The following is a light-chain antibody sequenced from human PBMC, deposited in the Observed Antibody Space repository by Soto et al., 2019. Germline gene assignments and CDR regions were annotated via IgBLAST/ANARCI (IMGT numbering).Light chain of an antibody. CDR2: DVS. Sequence: QSALTQPASVSGSPGQSITISCTGPSTDVGAYNYVSWYQQHPGKAPKLMIYDVSNRPSGVSNRFSGSKSGNTASLTISGLQAEDEADYYCSSYTRSSTVVFGGGTKLTVL. V-gene: IGLV2-14*01. CDR3: SSYTRSSTVV. J-gene: IGLJ2*01. CDR1: STDVGAYNY.